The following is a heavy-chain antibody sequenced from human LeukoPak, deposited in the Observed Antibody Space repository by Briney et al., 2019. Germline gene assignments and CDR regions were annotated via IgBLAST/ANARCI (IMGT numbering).Heavy chain of an antibody. V-gene: IGHV3-48*01. CDR2: ISSSSSTI. D-gene: IGHD6-19*01. CDR1: GFTFSSYS. J-gene: IGHJ4*02. CDR3: ARDETHGAVAY. Sequence: GGSLRLSCAASGFTFSSYSMNWVRQAPGKGLEWVSFISSSSSTIDYADSVKGRFTISRDNAKNSLYLQMNSLRAEDTAVYYCARDETHGAVAYWGQGTLVTVSS.